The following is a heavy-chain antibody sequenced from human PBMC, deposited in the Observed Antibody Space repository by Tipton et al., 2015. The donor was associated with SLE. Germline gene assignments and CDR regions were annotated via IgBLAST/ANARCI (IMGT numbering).Heavy chain of an antibody. CDR3: ARVGYSSSSSFQH. CDR2: IYHSGST. Sequence: TLSLTCAVSGGSISSGGYSWSWIRQPPGKGLEWIGYIYHSGSTYYNPSLKSRVTISVDRSKNQFSLKLSSVTAADTAVYYCARVGYSSSSSFQHWGQGTLVTVSA. D-gene: IGHD6-6*01. V-gene: IGHV4-30-2*01. CDR1: GGSISSGGYS. J-gene: IGHJ1*01.